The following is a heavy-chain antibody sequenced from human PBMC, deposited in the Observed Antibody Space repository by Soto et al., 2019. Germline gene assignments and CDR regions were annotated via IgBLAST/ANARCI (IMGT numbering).Heavy chain of an antibody. D-gene: IGHD2-15*01. Sequence: SETLSLTCAVSGGSISVSYYYLGWLRQSPGRGPEWIGSVFYTGFTSYNPSLESRVSVSVDTSKNQFSLKVSAVTAADTAVYYCASSQKGYIGNYFDHWGQGARVTVSS. V-gene: IGHV4-39*01. CDR3: ASSQKGYIGNYFDH. J-gene: IGHJ4*02. CDR1: GGSISVSYYY. CDR2: VFYTGFT.